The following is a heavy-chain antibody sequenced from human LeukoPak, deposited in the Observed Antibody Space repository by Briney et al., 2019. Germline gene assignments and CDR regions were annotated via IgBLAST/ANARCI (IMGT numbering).Heavy chain of an antibody. D-gene: IGHD6-19*01. Sequence: GGSLRLSCAASGFTFSSYAMHWVRQAPGKGLEWVAVISYDGSNKYYADSVKGRFTISRDNSKNTLYLQMNSLRAEDTAVYYCARDSTQWLVPQYYFDYWGQGTLVTVSS. V-gene: IGHV3-30-3*01. CDR1: GFTFSSYA. CDR2: ISYDGSNK. J-gene: IGHJ4*02. CDR3: ARDSTQWLVPQYYFDY.